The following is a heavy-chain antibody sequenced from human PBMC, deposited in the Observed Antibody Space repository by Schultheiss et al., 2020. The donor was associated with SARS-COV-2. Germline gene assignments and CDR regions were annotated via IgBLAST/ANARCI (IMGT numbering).Heavy chain of an antibody. J-gene: IGHJ4*02. V-gene: IGHV1-8*01. CDR1: GYTFTSYD. CDR3: ARAKLRRYGGGYYFDY. Sequence: GGSLRLSCKASGYTFTSYDINWVRQATGQGLEWMGWMNPNSGNTGYAQKFQGRVTMTRNTSISTAYMELSSLRSEDTAVYYCARAKLRRYGGGYYFDYWGQGTLVTVSS. CDR2: MNPNSGNT. D-gene: IGHD1-26*01.